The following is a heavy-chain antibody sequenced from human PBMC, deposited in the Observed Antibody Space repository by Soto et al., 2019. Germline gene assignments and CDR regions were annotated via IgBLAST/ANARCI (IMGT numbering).Heavy chain of an antibody. D-gene: IGHD3-10*01. Sequence: EVQLVESGGGLVQPGGSLRLSCAASGFTFSSYAMHWVRQAPGKGLEYVSAISSNGGSTYYANSVNGRFTISRDNSKNTLYLQMGSLRAEDMAVYYCARAPQLLWFGTGGSFDYWGQGTLVTVSS. CDR3: ARAPQLLWFGTGGSFDY. J-gene: IGHJ4*02. CDR2: ISSNGGST. V-gene: IGHV3-64*01. CDR1: GFTFSSYA.